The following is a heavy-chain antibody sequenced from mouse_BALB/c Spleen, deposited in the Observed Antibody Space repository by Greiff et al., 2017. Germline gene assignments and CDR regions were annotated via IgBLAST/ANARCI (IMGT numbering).Heavy chain of an antibody. CDR3: ARDRYDGAWFAY. V-gene: IGHV5-6-5*01. CDR1: GFTFSSYA. CDR2: ISSGGST. Sequence: EVKVVESGGGLVKPGGSLKLSCAASGFTFSSYAMSWVRQTPEKRLEWVASISSGGSTYYPDSVKGRFTISRDNARNTLYLEMSSLRSEDTAMYYCARDRYDGAWFAYWGQGTLVTVSA. D-gene: IGHD2-14*01. J-gene: IGHJ3*01.